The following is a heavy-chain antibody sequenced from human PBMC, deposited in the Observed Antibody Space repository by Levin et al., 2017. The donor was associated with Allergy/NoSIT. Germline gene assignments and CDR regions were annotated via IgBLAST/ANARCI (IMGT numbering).Heavy chain of an antibody. D-gene: IGHD6-13*01. V-gene: IGHV1-69*13. Sequence: PTASVKVSCKASGGTFSSYAISWVRQAPGQGLEWMGGIIPIFGTANYAQKFQGRVTITADESTSTAYMELSSLRSEDTAVYYCARDPPGGGQQLGGYYYYYYMDVWGKGTTVTVSS. CDR1: GGTFSSYA. J-gene: IGHJ6*03. CDR3: ARDPPGGGQQLGGYYYYYYMDV. CDR2: IIPIFGTA.